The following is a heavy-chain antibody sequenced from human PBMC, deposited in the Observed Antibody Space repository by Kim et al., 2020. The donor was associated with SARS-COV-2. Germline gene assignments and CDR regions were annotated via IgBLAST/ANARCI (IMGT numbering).Heavy chain of an antibody. J-gene: IGHJ6*02. CDR1: DDSIRGSGFY. CDR2: VYYSGTT. V-gene: IGHV4-39*01. CDR3: VRRRIPAAVLYTFHGVDV. D-gene: IGHD6-13*01. Sequence: SETLSLICTVSDDSIRGSGFYWAWIRQSPGKGLEWMGSVYYSGTTYYNPSLKSRVTMSKDTSKNQFSLNLSSVTAADTGVYFCVRRRIPAAVLYTFHGVDVWGHGTTVTVAS.